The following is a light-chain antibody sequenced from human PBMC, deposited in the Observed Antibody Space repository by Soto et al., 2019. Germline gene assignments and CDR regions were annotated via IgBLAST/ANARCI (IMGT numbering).Light chain of an antibody. CDR1: SSDVGGYNY. CDR2: EVN. J-gene: IGLJ1*01. Sequence: QSALTQPPFASGSPGQSVTISCTGTSSDVGGYNYVSWYQQHPGKAPKLMIYEVNKRPSGVPDRFSGSKSGNTASLTVSGLQAEDEADYYCKSYEGSNIYVFGTGTKVTVL. V-gene: IGLV2-8*01. CDR3: KSYEGSNIYV.